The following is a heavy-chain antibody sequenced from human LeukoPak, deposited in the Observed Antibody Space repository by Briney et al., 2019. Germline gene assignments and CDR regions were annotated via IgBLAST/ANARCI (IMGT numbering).Heavy chain of an antibody. CDR1: GFNFNTYR. D-gene: IGHD5-18*01. J-gene: IGHJ2*01. Sequence: GSLRLSCEAPGFNFNTYRMDWVRQAPGKGLEWVSSISSSGNYMYYADSVKGRFTISRDHARNSLSLQMNSLRAEDTALYFCARESGDSYGYWYIDLWGRGTLVTVSS. V-gene: IGHV3-21*01. CDR3: ARESGDSYGYWYIDL. CDR2: ISSSGNYM.